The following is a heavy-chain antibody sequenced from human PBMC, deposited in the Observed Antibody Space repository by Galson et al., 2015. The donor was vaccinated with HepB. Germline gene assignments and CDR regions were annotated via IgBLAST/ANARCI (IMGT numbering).Heavy chain of an antibody. CDR1: GYTFSSYS. D-gene: IGHD2-15*01. CDR3: ARGALVVVVGATQNNWFDP. V-gene: IGHV1-18*01. J-gene: IGHJ5*02. Sequence: QSGAEVKKPGASVKVSCKASGYTFSSYSITWVRQAPGQGLEWMGWISAYNRHTNYAQSLQDRVTMTTDTSTSTIYLELRSLRSDDTAVYYCARGALVVVVGATQNNWFDPWGQGTLVTVSS. CDR2: ISAYNRHT.